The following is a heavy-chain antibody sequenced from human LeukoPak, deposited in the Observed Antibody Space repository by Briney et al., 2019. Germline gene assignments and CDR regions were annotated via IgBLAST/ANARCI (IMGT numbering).Heavy chain of an antibody. Sequence: GGSLRLSCAASGFTFSDHYMDWVRQAPGKGLEWVGRIRNKAMSYTTEYAASVKGRFTISRDDSKSSLYLQMNSLKTEDTAVYYCARGGSYVAFDYWGQGTLVTVSS. D-gene: IGHD1-26*01. CDR3: ARGGSYVAFDY. V-gene: IGHV3-72*01. J-gene: IGHJ4*02. CDR1: GFTFSDHY. CDR2: IRNKAMSYTT.